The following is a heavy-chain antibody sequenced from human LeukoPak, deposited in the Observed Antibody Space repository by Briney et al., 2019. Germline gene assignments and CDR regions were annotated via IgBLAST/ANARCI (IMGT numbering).Heavy chain of an antibody. J-gene: IGHJ4*02. CDR2: LSGSGRNT. Sequence: PGRSLRLSCAASGFTFNDYAMSWVRQAPGEGLEWVSSLSGSGRNTYYADSVKGRFTISRDNSKNTLYLQMDSLRAEDTALYYCAKDGGGWYTSGWYYFDYWGQGILVTVSS. V-gene: IGHV3-23*01. CDR3: AKDGGGWYTSGWYYFDY. CDR1: GFTFNDYA. D-gene: IGHD6-19*01.